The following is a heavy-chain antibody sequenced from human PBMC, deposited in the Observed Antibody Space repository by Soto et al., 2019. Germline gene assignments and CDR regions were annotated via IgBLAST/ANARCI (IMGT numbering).Heavy chain of an antibody. J-gene: IGHJ6*03. CDR1: GGSISSYY. CDR2: IYYSGST. V-gene: IGHV4-59*01. Sequence: SETLSLTCTVSGGSISSYYWSWIRQPPGKGLEWIGYIYYSGSTNYNPSLKSRVTISVDTSKNQFSLKLSSVTAADTAVYYCARVSVEERAIFGVVTESSFYMDVWGKGTTVTVSS. D-gene: IGHD3-3*01. CDR3: ARVSVEERAIFGVVTESSFYMDV.